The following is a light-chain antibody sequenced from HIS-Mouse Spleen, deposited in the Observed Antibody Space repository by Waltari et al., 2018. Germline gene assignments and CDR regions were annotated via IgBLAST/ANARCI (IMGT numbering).Light chain of an antibody. Sequence: DIVMTQSPDSLAVSLGERATINCKSSQSVLYSSNNKNYLACYQKKPGQPPKLLIYWASTRESGVPYRFSGSGSGTDFTLTISSLQAEDVAVYYCQQYYSTPYTFGQGTKLEIK. V-gene: IGKV4-1*01. CDR1: QSVLYSSNNKNY. J-gene: IGKJ2*01. CDR2: WAS. CDR3: QQYYSTPYT.